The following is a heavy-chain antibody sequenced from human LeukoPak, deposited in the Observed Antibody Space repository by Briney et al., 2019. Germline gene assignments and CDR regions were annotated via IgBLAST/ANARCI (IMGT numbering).Heavy chain of an antibody. V-gene: IGHV4-59*01. CDR2: IYYSGST. Sequence: SETLSLTCTVSGGSISSYYWSWIRQPPGKGLEWIGYIYYSGSTNYNPSLKSRVTISVDTSKNQFSLKLSSVTAADTAVYYCAGGALLFDYWGQGTLVTVSS. CDR3: AGGALLFDY. CDR1: GGSISSYY. J-gene: IGHJ4*02.